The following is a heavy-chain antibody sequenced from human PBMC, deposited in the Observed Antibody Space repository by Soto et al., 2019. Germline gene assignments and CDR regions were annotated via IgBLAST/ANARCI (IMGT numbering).Heavy chain of an antibody. J-gene: IGHJ4*02. Sequence: SETLSLTCTVSGDSISTFYWIWIRQPPGKGLEWIGYIHYSGSTNYNPSLKSQVIISVDTSKNQFSLKLSSVTAADTAVYFCARVRSNLSDCWGQGTLVTVSS. CDR3: ARVRSNLSDC. CDR1: GDSISTFY. D-gene: IGHD3-3*01. CDR2: IHYSGST. V-gene: IGHV4-59*01.